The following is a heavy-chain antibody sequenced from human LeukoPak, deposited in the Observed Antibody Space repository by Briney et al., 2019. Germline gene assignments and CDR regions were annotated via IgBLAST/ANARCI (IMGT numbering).Heavy chain of an antibody. J-gene: IGHJ6*03. Sequence: PGGSLRLSCAASGFTFSNYGMSWVRQAPGKGLEWVSLISGSGLSTYYADSVKGRFTISRDNSKNTLDLQMNSLRPEDTGVYYCARDPDQYYFYMDIWGKGTPVTVSS. CDR3: ARDPDQYYFYMDI. V-gene: IGHV3-23*01. CDR2: ISGSGLST. CDR1: GFTFSNYG.